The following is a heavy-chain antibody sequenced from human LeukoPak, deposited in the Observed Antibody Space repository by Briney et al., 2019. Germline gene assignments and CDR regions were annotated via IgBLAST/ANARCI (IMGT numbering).Heavy chain of an antibody. V-gene: IGHV3-23*01. CDR3: AKGSHCTNGVCHLTFDY. D-gene: IGHD2-8*01. Sequence: GGSLRLSCVASGFTFSSYAMSWVRQAPGKGLEWVSAISGSGGSTYYADSVKGRFTISRDNSKNTLYLQMNSLRAEDTAVYYCAKGSHCTNGVCHLTFDYWGQGTLVTVSS. J-gene: IGHJ4*02. CDR1: GFTFSSYA. CDR2: ISGSGGST.